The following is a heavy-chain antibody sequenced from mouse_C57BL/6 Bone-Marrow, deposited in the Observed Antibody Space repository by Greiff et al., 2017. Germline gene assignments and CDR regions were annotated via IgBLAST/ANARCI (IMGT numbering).Heavy chain of an antibody. J-gene: IGHJ4*01. CDR1: GYTFTSYW. CDR3: AIEWRYGSNAMDD. CDR2: IHPSDSDT. Sequence: QVQLQQPGAELVKPGASVKVSCKASGYTFTSYWMHWVKQRPGQGLEWIGRIHPSDSDTNYNQKFKGKATLTVDKSSSTADMQLSSLTSEDSAVYYWAIEWRYGSNAMDDWGQGTSVTVSS. D-gene: IGHD1-1*01. V-gene: IGHV1-74*01.